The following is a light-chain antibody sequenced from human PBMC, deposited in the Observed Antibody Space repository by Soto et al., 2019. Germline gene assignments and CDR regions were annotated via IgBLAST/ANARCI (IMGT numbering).Light chain of an antibody. CDR3: QQYNDWPPMYT. CDR1: QSVSSN. V-gene: IGKV3-15*01. Sequence: EIVMTQSPATLSVSPGERATLSCRASQSVSSNLAWYQQKPGQAPTLLIYGASTRATGIPARFSGSGSGTESTLTISSLQSEDFALYYCQQYNDWPPMYTFGQGTKVDI. CDR2: GAS. J-gene: IGKJ2*01.